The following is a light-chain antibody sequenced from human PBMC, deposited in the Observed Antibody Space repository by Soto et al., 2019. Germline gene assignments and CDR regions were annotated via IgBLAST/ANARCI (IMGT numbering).Light chain of an antibody. CDR2: ITS. CDR1: QGISNY. V-gene: IGKV1-27*01. CDR3: QEYNSGPWT. J-gene: IGKJ1*01. Sequence: DIQMTQSPSSLSASVGDRVTITCRASQGISNYLAWYQQKAGKVPKLLIYITSALQSGVPPRFSGSGSGTDFTLTISSLQPEEVATYYCQEYNSGPWTFGQGTKVEIK.